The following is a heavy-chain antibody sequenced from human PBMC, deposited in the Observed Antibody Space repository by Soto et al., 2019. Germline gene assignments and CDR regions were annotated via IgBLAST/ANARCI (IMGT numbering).Heavy chain of an antibody. Sequence: GSLSLSCAASGCTFRSYSMSWVRQAPGKGLEWVSCISSSSSHIYYADSMKGRFTISRDNAKNSLYLQMNSLRAEDTAVYYCARVVSTVTTVYGMDVWGQGTTVTVSS. CDR1: GCTFRSYS. CDR2: ISSSSSHI. J-gene: IGHJ6*02. V-gene: IGHV3-21*01. D-gene: IGHD4-17*01. CDR3: ARVVSTVTTVYGMDV.